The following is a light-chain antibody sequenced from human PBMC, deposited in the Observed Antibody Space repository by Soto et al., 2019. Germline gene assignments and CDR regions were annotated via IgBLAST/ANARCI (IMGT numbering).Light chain of an antibody. CDR1: QSVSSY. J-gene: IGKJ1*01. V-gene: IGKV3-11*01. CDR3: QQRSNWPPWT. CDR2: DES. Sequence: EIVFTQSTATLSLSPGERATLSCRASQSVSSYLACYQQKPGQAPRLLIYDESNRATGIPTRFSGSGSGTDLTPTITNLEPEDFAVYYCQQRSNWPPWTFGQGTKVEIK.